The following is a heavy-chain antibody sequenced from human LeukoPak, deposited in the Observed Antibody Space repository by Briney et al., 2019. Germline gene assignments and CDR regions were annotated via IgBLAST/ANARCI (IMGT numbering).Heavy chain of an antibody. Sequence: SETLSLTCAVSGYSISSGYYWGWIRQPPGKGLEWIGSMYHSGNTLYNPSLKSRVTLSVDTSKNQFSLKLSSVAAADTAIYYCARIYGSSSGFDYWGQGTLVTVSS. CDR1: GYSISSGYY. CDR2: MYHSGNT. CDR3: ARIYGSSSGFDY. D-gene: IGHD6-6*01. V-gene: IGHV4-38-2*01. J-gene: IGHJ4*02.